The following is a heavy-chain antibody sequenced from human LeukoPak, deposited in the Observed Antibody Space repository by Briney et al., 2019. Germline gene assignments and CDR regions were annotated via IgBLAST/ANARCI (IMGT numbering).Heavy chain of an antibody. D-gene: IGHD2-21*02. CDR1: GYTFTSYY. CDR3: AREGEYCGGDCYSSWFDP. CDR2: INPSGGST. Sequence: VASVKVSCTASGYTFTSYYMHWVRQAPGQGLEWMGIINPSGGSTSYAQKFQGRVTMTRDTSTSTVYMELSSLRSEDTAVYYCAREGEYCGGDCYSSWFDPWGQGTLVTVSS. V-gene: IGHV1-46*01. J-gene: IGHJ5*02.